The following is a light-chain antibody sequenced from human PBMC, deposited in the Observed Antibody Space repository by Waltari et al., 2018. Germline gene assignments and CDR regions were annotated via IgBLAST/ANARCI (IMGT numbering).Light chain of an antibody. J-gene: IGLJ2*01. CDR1: SSDVGGYNY. CDR2: EVT. V-gene: IGLV2-8*01. CDR3: DSYAGTKTLL. Sequence: QSALTQPPSASGSPGQSVTISCTGTSSDVGGYNYFSWYQRQPDKAPKLLLYEVTKRPVGVPDRFSGSKSGNTAFLTGSGLQAEDDGDYYCDSYAGTKTLLFGGGTKLTVL.